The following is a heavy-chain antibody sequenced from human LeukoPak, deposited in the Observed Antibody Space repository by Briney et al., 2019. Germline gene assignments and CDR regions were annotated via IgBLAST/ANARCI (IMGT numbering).Heavy chain of an antibody. CDR2: IYYSGST. CDR3: ARHRYGSGSFDY. V-gene: IGHV4-59*01. J-gene: IGHJ4*02. CDR1: GGSISSYY. D-gene: IGHD3-10*01. Sequence: SETLSLTCTVSGGSISSYYWSWVRQPPGKGLEWIGYIYYSGSTNYNPSLKSRVTISVDTSKNQFSLKLSSATAADTAVYYCARHRYGSGSFDYWGQGTLVTVSS.